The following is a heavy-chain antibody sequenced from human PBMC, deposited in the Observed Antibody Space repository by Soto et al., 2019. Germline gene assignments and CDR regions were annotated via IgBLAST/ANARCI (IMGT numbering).Heavy chain of an antibody. Sequence: QVQLVQSGAEVRKPGSSVRISCKASGGSFSKYPISWVRQAPGQGLEWMGGTIAYFGTANYALKFQGRVTMPAXEXASTTYMELSSLRSEDTAVYYCASPLSTDYYYGMDVWGQGTTVTVSS. CDR3: ASPLSTDYYYGMDV. CDR1: GGSFSKYP. J-gene: IGHJ6*02. CDR2: TIAYFGTA. V-gene: IGHV1-69*12.